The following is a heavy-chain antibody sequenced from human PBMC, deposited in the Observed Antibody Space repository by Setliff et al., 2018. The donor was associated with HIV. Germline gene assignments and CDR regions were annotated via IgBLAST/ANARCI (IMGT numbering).Heavy chain of an antibody. V-gene: IGHV4-4*09. CDR1: GGSINNYY. D-gene: IGHD3-22*01. Sequence: PSETLSLTYTVSGGSINNYYWSWIRQPPGKGLEWIGYVYTSGSTNYNPSLKSRVTISVDTSKKQFSLKLSSATAADTAVYYCARSRLHYYDSSGYYPSYFDYWGQGTLVTVS. CDR2: VYTSGST. CDR3: ARSRLHYYDSSGYYPSYFDY. J-gene: IGHJ4*02.